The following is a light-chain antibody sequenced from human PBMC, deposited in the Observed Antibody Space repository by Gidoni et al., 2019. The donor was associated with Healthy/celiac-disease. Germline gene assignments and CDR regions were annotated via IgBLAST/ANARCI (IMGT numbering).Light chain of an antibody. CDR1: QSVSRN. CDR2: GAS. Sequence: EIVMTQSPATLSVSPGERATLSCRASQSVSRNLAWYQQKPGQAPRLLIYGASTRATGIPARFSGSGSGTEFTLTISSLQSEDLAVYYCQQYNNRPETFGQGTKVEIK. J-gene: IGKJ1*01. CDR3: QQYNNRPET. V-gene: IGKV3-15*01.